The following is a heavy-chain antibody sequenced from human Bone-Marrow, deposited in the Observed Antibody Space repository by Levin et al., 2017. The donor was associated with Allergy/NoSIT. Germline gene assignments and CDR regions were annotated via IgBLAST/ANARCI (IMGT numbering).Heavy chain of an antibody. J-gene: IGHJ4*02. CDR3: ARELQWELGWRY. V-gene: IGHV4-39*07. D-gene: IGHD1-26*01. CDR2: IYYSGST. CDR1: GGSISSSSYY. Sequence: SETLSLTCTVSGGSISSSSYYWGWIRQPPGKGLEWIGSIYYSGSTYYNPSLKSRVVISLDTSKNQFSLKLSSVTAADTAVYYCARELQWELGWRYWGQGTLVTVSS.